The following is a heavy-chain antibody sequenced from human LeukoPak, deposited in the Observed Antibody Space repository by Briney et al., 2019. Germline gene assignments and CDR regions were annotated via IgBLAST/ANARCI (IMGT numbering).Heavy chain of an antibody. D-gene: IGHD5-24*01. V-gene: IGHV4-4*07. Sequence: PSGTLSLTCTVSGVSLSGYYWTWMRHPARGGLEWIWRIYSSGTFSSNPSLESRVTIPLDASNNQFSLKLTSVTAADTAVYYCARGTEMTKSAGHYSFGQCGRGTLVSVSS. CDR3: ARGTEMTKSAGHYSFGQ. CDR1: GVSLSGYY. J-gene: IGHJ4*02. CDR2: IYSSGTF.